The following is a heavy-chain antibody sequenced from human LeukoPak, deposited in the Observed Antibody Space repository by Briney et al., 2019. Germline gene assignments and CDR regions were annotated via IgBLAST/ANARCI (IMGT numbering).Heavy chain of an antibody. V-gene: IGHV3-48*01. CDR2: ISSDSKTI. J-gene: IGHJ4*02. Sequence: PGGSLRLSCTASGFTFNTYSMNWVRQAPGKGLEWVSYISSDSKTIYYADSVKSRFTISRDNAKNSLYLQMDSLRAEDTAVYYCASPFDYWGQGTLVTVSS. CDR1: GFTFNTYS. CDR3: ASPFDY.